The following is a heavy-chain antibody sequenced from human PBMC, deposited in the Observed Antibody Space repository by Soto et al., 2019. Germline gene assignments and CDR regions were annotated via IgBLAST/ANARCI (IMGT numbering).Heavy chain of an antibody. D-gene: IGHD5-18*01. CDR3: ARRDSSGSFDF. V-gene: IGHV1-2*02. J-gene: IGHJ4*02. CDR2: INPKNGCT. Sequence: QVQLVQSGAETKKPGASVRVSCKTSGYTFTYFYIHWVRLAPGQGLDWMGGINPKNGCTSHAQKFQGRVSMTSNTSSNTVYMELNRLTSDDRGVYFCARRDSSGSFDFWGQGTLVTVSS. CDR1: GYTFTYFY.